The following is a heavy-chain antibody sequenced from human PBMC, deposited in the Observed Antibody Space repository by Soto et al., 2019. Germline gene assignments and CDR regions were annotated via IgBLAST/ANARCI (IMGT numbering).Heavy chain of an antibody. J-gene: IGHJ6*02. V-gene: IGHV3-30-3*01. CDR2: ISYDGSNK. CDR1: GFTFSSYA. CDR3: ARNAYANSYYYDSSGYHGYYGMDV. D-gene: IGHD3-22*01. Sequence: QVQLVESGGGVVQPGRSLRLSCAASGFTFSSYAMHWVRQAPGKGLEWVAVISYDGSNKYYADSVKGRFTISRDNSKNPLYLQINRLRAEDTAVYYGARNAYANSYYYDSSGYHGYYGMDVWGQGTPVPVSS.